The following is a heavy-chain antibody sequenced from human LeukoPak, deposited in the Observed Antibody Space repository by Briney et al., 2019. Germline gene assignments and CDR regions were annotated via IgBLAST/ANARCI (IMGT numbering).Heavy chain of an antibody. Sequence: SETLSLTCIVFGDSINSYYWSWIRQPPGKGLEWIGYIYYSGSTNYNPSLKSRVTISVDTSKNQFSLKLSSVTAADTAVYYCATYDSSGYSYWGQGTLVTVSS. V-gene: IGHV4-59*01. CDR3: ATYDSSGYSY. CDR2: IYYSGST. J-gene: IGHJ4*02. D-gene: IGHD3-22*01. CDR1: GDSINSYY.